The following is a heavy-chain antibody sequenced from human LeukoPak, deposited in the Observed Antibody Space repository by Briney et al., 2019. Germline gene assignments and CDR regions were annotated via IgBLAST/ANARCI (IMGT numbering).Heavy chain of an antibody. J-gene: IGHJ3*02. CDR1: GFTFSDSA. Sequence: GGSLRLFCAASGFTFSDSAMHWVRLASGKGLEWVGRIRSKADSHATAYAASVQGRFTISRDDSRNTAYLQMNSLKTDDTAVYYCTTGETVVIRNDASHIWGQGTMVTVSS. D-gene: IGHD2-21*01. CDR3: TTGETVVIRNDASHI. V-gene: IGHV3-73*01. CDR2: IRSKADSHAT.